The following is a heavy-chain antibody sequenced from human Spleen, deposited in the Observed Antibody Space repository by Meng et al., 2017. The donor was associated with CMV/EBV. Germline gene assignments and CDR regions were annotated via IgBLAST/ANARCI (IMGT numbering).Heavy chain of an antibody. D-gene: IGHD1-26*01. J-gene: IGHJ4*02. CDR2: ISYDGSNK. Sequence: CAASGFTFSGYDMHWVRQAPGKGLEWVAVISYDGSNKYYADSVKGRFTISRDNSKNTLYLQMNSLRAEDTAVYYCARSKWELRYFDYWGQGTLVTVSS. CDR1: GFTFSGYD. V-gene: IGHV3-30*04. CDR3: ARSKWELRYFDY.